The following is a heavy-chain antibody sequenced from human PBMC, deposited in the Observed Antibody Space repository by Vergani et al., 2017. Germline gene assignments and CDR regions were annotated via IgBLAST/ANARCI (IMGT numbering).Heavy chain of an antibody. CDR3: ASRVSANGGLDT. CDR1: GFTFSSYG. Sequence: QVQLVESGGGVVQPGRSLRLSCAASGFTFSSYGMHWVRQAPGKGLEWVAVIWYDGSNKYYADSVKGRFTIARDNAKKSLFLQMNNLRADDTAVYYCASRVSANGGLDTWGQGTLVTVSS. D-gene: IGHD2-15*01. V-gene: IGHV3-33*03. CDR2: IWYDGSNK. J-gene: IGHJ5*02.